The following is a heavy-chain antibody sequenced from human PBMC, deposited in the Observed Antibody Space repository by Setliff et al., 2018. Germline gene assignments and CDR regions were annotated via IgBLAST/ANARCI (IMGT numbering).Heavy chain of an antibody. CDR3: ARDPHFDS. Sequence: SETLSLTCTVSGGSISSGSYYWSWIRQPAGKGLEWIGHIYTSGSTTYEDSVKGRFTISRDNAKNSLYLQMNSLRAEDTAVYYCARDPHFDSWGQGTLVTVSS. J-gene: IGHJ4*02. CDR2: IYTSGST. CDR1: GGSISSGSYY. V-gene: IGHV4-61*09.